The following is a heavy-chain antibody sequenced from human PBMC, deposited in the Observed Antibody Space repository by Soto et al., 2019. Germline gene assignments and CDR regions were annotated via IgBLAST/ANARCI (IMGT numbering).Heavy chain of an antibody. CDR3: ARDAPTIAAQDDY. CDR1: GYTFTSYG. J-gene: IGHJ4*02. CDR2: ISAYNGHT. V-gene: IGHV1-18*01. Sequence: QVQLVQSGAEVKKPGASVKVSCKASGYTFTSYGISWVRQAPGQGLEWMGWISAYNGHTSYAQKLQGRVTMTTDTPTSTAYMALRSLRSDDTAVYCCARDAPTIAAQDDYWGQGTLVTVSS. D-gene: IGHD6-13*01.